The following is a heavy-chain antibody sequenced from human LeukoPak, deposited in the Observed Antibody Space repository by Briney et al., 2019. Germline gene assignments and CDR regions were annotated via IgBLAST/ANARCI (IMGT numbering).Heavy chain of an antibody. V-gene: IGHV4-38-2*02. Sequence: SETLSLTCTVSNYSISSGYYWGWIRQPPGKGLEWIGDVYHSGTTNYNPSLKSRVAISVDTSKNQFSLRLSSVTAADTAVYYCARLEITFGGVIAAWGQGTLVTVSS. J-gene: IGHJ5*02. CDR1: NYSISSGYY. CDR3: ARLEITFGGVIAA. D-gene: IGHD3-16*02. CDR2: VYHSGTT.